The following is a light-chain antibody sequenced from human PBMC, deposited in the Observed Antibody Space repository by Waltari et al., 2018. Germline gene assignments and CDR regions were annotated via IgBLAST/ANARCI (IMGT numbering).Light chain of an antibody. CDR1: SGSIASNY. V-gene: IGLV6-57*03. CDR2: EDY. J-gene: IGLJ3*02. Sequence: NFMLTQPHSVSESPGKTVTISCTRSSGSIASNYVQWFQQRPGSAPTTVIYEDYQRPSGVPDRFSGSIDSSSNPASLTISGLKTEDEADYYCQSYDGINWMFGGGTKLTVL. CDR3: QSYDGINWM.